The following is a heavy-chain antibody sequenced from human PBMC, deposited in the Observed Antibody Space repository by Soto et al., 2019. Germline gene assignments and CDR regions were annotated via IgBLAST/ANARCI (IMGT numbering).Heavy chain of an antibody. CDR2: IYYSGST. D-gene: IGHD3-10*01. CDR3: AITYYYGSGSYSTDSYYFDY. CDR1: GGSISSSSYY. Sequence: QLQLQESGPGLVKPSETLSLTCTVSGGSISSSSYYWGWIRQPPGKGLEWIGSIYYSGSTYYNPSLKSRVTISVDTSKNQFSLKLSSVTAADTAVYYCAITYYYGSGSYSTDSYYFDYWGQGTLVTVSS. J-gene: IGHJ4*02. V-gene: IGHV4-39*01.